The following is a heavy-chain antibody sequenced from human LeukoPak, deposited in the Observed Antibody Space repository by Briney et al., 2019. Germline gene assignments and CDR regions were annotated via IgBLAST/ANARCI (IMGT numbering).Heavy chain of an antibody. CDR2: IYYSGST. V-gene: IGHV4-30-4*01. Sequence: SQTLSLTCTVSGGSISSGDYYWRWIRQPPGKGLEWIGYIYYSGSTYYNPSLKSRVTISVDTSKNQFFLKLSSVTAADTAVYYCARDWGYYGSGTPHFDYWAREPWSPSPQ. J-gene: IGHJ4*02. CDR1: GGSISSGDYY. CDR3: ARDWGYYGSGTPHFDY. D-gene: IGHD3-10*01.